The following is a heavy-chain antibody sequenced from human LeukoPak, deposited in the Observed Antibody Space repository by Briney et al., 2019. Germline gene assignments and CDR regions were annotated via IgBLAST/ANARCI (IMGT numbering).Heavy chain of an antibody. CDR2: FDPEDGET. J-gene: IGHJ4*02. V-gene: IGHV1-24*01. CDR1: GYTLTDLS. D-gene: IGHD1-26*01. Sequence: ASVKVSCKVSGYTLTDLSMHWVRQAPGKGLEWMGGFDPEDGETIYAQKFQGRVTMTRDMSTSTVYMELSSLRSEDTAVYYCAREGGSYYYLDYWGQGTLVTVSP. CDR3: AREGGSYYYLDY.